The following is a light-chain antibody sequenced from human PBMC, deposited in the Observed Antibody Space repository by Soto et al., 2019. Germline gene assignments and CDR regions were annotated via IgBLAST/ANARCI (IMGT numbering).Light chain of an antibody. Sequence: QSVLTQPRSVSGSPGQSVTISCTGTSSDVGGYNYVSWYQQHPGKAPKLMIYDVSKRPSGVPDRFSGSKSGNTASLTISGLQPEDEADYYCCSYAGSYAFSVFGAGTKLTVL. CDR2: DVS. CDR1: SSDVGGYNY. CDR3: CSYAGSYAFSV. J-gene: IGLJ1*01. V-gene: IGLV2-11*01.